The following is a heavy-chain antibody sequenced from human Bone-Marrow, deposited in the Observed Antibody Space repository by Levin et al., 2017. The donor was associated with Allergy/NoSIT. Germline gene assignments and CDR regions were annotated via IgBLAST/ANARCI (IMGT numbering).Heavy chain of an antibody. CDR2: IIPILGIA. D-gene: IGHD5-24*01. J-gene: IGHJ4*02. Sequence: GASVKVSCKASGGTFSSYAISWVRQAPGQGLEWMGRIIPILGIANYAQKFQGRVTITADKSTSTAYMELSSLRSEDTAVYYCARAKGWLTQSAFDYWGQGTLVTVSS. V-gene: IGHV1-69*04. CDR3: ARAKGWLTQSAFDY. CDR1: GGTFSSYA.